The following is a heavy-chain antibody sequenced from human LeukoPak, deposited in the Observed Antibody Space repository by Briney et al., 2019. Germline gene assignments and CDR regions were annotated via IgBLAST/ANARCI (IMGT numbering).Heavy chain of an antibody. V-gene: IGHV1-69*13. Sequence: ASVKVSGKASGGTFSSYAISWVRQAPGQGLEWMGGIIPIFGTANYAQKFQGRVTITADESTSTAYMELSSLRSEDTAVYYCARGERDSSGWYYFDYWGQGTLVTVSS. CDR3: ARGERDSSGWYYFDY. CDR2: IIPIFGTA. CDR1: GGTFSSYA. D-gene: IGHD6-19*01. J-gene: IGHJ4*02.